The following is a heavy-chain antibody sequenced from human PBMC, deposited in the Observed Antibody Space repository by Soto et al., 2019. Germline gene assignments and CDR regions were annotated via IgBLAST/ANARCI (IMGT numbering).Heavy chain of an antibody. Sequence: QVQLQESGPGLVRPSQTLSLTCTVSGGSITNGDYYWNWIRQHPGKGLEWIGYINYRVTTFYNPSLKSRVFISVETSKNQFSLNLSSVTAADTAVYFCARDAPGEAHYWGQGTLVTVSS. J-gene: IGHJ4*02. V-gene: IGHV4-31*03. CDR2: INYRVTT. D-gene: IGHD2-2*01. CDR3: ARDAPGEAHY. CDR1: GGSITNGDYY.